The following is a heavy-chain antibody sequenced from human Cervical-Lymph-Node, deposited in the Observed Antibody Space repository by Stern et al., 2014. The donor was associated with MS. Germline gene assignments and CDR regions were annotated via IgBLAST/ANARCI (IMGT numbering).Heavy chain of an antibody. J-gene: IGHJ4*02. Sequence: EVPLLESGGGLVQPGGSLRLSCATSVFTLSSYIMTWVRQAPGKGLEWVSTISNVADNTYYADSVKGRFTISRDNSNNAVFLQMNSLRVEDTAVYFCAKVPPNYGYQYCDYWGQGALVTVSS. CDR1: VFTLSSYI. D-gene: IGHD4-17*01. CDR3: AKVPPNYGYQYCDY. V-gene: IGHV3-23*01. CDR2: ISNVADNT.